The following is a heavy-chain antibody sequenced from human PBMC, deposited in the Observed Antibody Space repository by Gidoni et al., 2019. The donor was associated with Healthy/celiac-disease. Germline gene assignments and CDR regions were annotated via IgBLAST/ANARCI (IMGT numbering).Heavy chain of an antibody. V-gene: IGHV3-30-3*01. J-gene: IGHJ3*02. CDR2: ISYDGSNK. CDR3: ASVDAFDI. CDR1: GFTFSSYA. Sequence: QVQLLESGGGVVQPGRSLRLSCAASGFTFSSYAMHCVRQAPGKGLEWVAVISYDGSNKYYADSVKGRFTISRDNSKNTMYLKMNSLRAEDTAVYYCASVDAFDIWGQGTMVTVSS.